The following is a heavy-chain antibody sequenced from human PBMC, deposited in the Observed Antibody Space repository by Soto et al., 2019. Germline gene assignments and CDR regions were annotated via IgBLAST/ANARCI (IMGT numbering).Heavy chain of an antibody. CDR3: ARNPTVTTVHYYYYYMDV. CDR2: ISSSGSTI. D-gene: IGHD4-4*01. V-gene: IGHV3-11*01. CDR1: GFTFSDYY. J-gene: IGHJ6*03. Sequence: QVQLVESGGGLVKPGGSLRLSCAASGFTFSDYYMSWIRQAPGKGLEWVSYISSSGSTIYYADSVKGRFTISRDNAKNSLYLQMNSLRAEDTAVFYCARNPTVTTVHYYYYYMDVWGKGTTVTVSS.